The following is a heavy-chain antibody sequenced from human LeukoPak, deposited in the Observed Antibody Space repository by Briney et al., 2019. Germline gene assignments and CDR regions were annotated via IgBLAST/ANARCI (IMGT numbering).Heavy chain of an antibody. V-gene: IGHV6-1*01. CDR2: TYXXSKWYN. J-gene: IGHJ6*02. Sequence: XSRXLXXXXRTYXXSKWYNDYAVSVKSRITINPDTSKNQFSLQLNSVTPEDTAVYCCAREDIVATILLNYYYGMDVWGQGTTVTVSS. D-gene: IGHD5-12*01. CDR3: AREDIVATILLNYYYGMDV.